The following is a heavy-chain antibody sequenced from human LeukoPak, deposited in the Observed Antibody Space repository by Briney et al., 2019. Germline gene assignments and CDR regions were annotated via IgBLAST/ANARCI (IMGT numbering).Heavy chain of an antibody. V-gene: IGHV4-39*01. Sequence: SETLSLTCTVSGGSINSANYYWGWLRQPPGKGLEWIGSIYYSETTYDNPSLKSRVTISIETSKNQFPLKLSSVTASDTAVYYCARQRADYYYYYVDVWGKGTTVAVS. J-gene: IGHJ6*03. CDR2: IYYSETT. CDR1: GGSINSANYY. CDR3: ARQRADYYYYYVDV.